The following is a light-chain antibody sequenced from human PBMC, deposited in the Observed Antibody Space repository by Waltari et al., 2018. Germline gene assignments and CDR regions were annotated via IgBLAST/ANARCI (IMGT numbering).Light chain of an antibody. CDR1: SSTIGSNT. V-gene: IGLV1-44*01. J-gene: IGLJ1*01. Sequence: QSVLTQPPSASGTPGQRVTTSCSGSSSTIGSNTVNWYQQLPGTAPKLLIYSNNQRPSGVPDRFSGAKSGTSASLAISGLQSEDEADYYCAAWDDILNGYVFGTGTKVTVL. CDR2: SNN. CDR3: AAWDDILNGYV.